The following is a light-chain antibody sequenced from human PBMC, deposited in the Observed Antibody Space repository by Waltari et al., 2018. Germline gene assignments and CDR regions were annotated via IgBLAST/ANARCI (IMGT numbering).Light chain of an antibody. CDR1: RNNVGNQG. V-gene: IGLV10-54*01. Sequence: QAGLTQPPSVSKDLRQTATLTCTGNRNNVGNQGAACLQQHQGHPPKRRGDRNNNRPSGISERFSASRSGKTASLTISGSQPEDEADYYCSEWDRSLDAWVFGGGTKVTVL. CDR3: SEWDRSLDAWV. J-gene: IGLJ3*02. CDR2: RNN.